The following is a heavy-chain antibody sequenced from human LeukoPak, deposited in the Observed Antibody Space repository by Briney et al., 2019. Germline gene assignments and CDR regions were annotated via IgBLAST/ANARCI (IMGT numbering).Heavy chain of an antibody. CDR3: ARGVGEHIVVVTWPGAFDI. Sequence: GESLKISCKGSGYSLTSYWIGWVRQMPGKGLEWMGIIYPGDSDTRYSPSFQGQVTISADKSISTAYLQWSSLKASDTAMYYCARGVGEHIVVVTWPGAFDIWGQGTMVTVSS. CDR1: GYSLTSYW. D-gene: IGHD2-21*02. CDR2: IYPGDSDT. V-gene: IGHV5-51*01. J-gene: IGHJ3*02.